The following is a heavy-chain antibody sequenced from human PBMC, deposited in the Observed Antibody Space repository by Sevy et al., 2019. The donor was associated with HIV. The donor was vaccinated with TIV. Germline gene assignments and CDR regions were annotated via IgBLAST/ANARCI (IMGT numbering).Heavy chain of an antibody. Sequence: GGSLRLSCAASGFAFGDLYMDLVRQAPGKGLEWVGRIRNKPKSYTTEYAASVKGRFTISRDDSRNSLYLQMNSLKTEDTAVYYCAAVAANKGYFDIWGRGSLVTVSS. D-gene: IGHD6-19*01. CDR2: IRNKPKSYTT. CDR3: AAVAANKGYFDI. J-gene: IGHJ2*01. CDR1: GFAFGDLY. V-gene: IGHV3-72*01.